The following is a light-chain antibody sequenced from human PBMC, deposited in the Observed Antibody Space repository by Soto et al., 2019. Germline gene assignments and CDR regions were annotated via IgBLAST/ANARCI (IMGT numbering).Light chain of an antibody. J-gene: IGKJ1*01. CDR3: NHRSNWPT. CDR2: DAS. CDR1: QSVSSY. Sequence: EIVLTQSPATLSLSPGERATLSCRASQSVSSYLAWYQQKPGQAPRLLIYDASNRATGIPARFSGSGSGTDFTLTISSLEPEDFAVYYYNHRSNWPTFGQGTKVDIK. V-gene: IGKV3-11*01.